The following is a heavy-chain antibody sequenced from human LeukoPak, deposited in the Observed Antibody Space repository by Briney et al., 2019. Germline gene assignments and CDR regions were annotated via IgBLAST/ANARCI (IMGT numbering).Heavy chain of an antibody. V-gene: IGHV3-48*04. CDR1: GFTFSSYA. J-gene: IGHJ4*02. D-gene: IGHD3-9*01. CDR3: TSLGFDPDY. Sequence: LAGGSLRLSCAASGFTFSSYAMSWVRQAPGKGLEWISYISSDNSIIYYADSVKGRFTISRDNAKNSLHLQMNSLRAEDTAVYYCTSLGFDPDYWGQGTLVTVSS. CDR2: ISSDNSII.